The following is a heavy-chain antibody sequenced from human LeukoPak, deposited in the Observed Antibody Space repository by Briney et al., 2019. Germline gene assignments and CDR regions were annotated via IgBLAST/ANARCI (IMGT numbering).Heavy chain of an antibody. J-gene: IGHJ4*02. V-gene: IGHV1-18*01. Sequence: GASVKVSCKASGYTFTSYGISWVRQAPGQGLEWMGWISAYNGNTNYAQKLQGRVTMTTDTSTSTAYMELRSLRSDDTAVYCCARFYYDSSGYYSGGDYWGQGTLVTVSS. CDR3: ARFYYDSSGYYSGGDY. CDR1: GYTFTSYG. D-gene: IGHD3-22*01. CDR2: ISAYNGNT.